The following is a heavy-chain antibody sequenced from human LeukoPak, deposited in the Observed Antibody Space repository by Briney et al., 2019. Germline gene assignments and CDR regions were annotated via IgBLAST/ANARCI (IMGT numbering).Heavy chain of an antibody. Sequence: ASVKVSCKASGYTFIGYYMHWVRQAPGQGLEWMGRINPNSGGTNYAQKFQGRVTMTRDTSISTAYMELSRLRSDDTAVYYCARDPGYCSSTSCSLDAFDIWGQGTMVTVSS. CDR3: ARDPGYCSSTSCSLDAFDI. CDR1: GYTFIGYY. CDR2: INPNSGGT. V-gene: IGHV1-2*06. D-gene: IGHD2-2*01. J-gene: IGHJ3*02.